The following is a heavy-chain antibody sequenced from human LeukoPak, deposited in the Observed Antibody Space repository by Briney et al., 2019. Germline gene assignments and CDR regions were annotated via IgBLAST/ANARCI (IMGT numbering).Heavy chain of an antibody. D-gene: IGHD3-10*01. CDR1: GGTFSSYA. V-gene: IGHV1-69*06. CDR2: IIPIFGTA. Sequence: ASVKVSCKASGGTFSSYAISWVRQAPGQGLEWMGGIIPIFGTANYAQKFQGRVTITADKSTSTAYMELSSLRSEDTAVYYCASRGGSGSYYKDYYYYYMDVWGKGTTVTVSS. J-gene: IGHJ6*03. CDR3: ASRGGSGSYYKDYYYYYMDV.